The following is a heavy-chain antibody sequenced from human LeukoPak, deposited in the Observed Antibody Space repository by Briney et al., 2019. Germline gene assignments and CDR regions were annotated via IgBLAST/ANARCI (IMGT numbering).Heavy chain of an antibody. Sequence: SQTLSLTCAVSGGSISSGGYSWSWIRQPPGKGLEWIGYIYHSGSTYYNPSLKSRVTISVGRSKNQFSLKLSSVTAADTAVYYCARQLYYYGSGTGWFDPWGQGTLVTVSS. V-gene: IGHV4-30-2*01. CDR3: ARQLYYYGSGTGWFDP. D-gene: IGHD3-10*01. CDR1: GGSISSGGYS. CDR2: IYHSGST. J-gene: IGHJ5*02.